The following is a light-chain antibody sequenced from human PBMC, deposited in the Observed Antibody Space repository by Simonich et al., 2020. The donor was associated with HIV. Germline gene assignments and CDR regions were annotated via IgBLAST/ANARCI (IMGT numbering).Light chain of an antibody. CDR1: QDIANS. CDR2: DAS. V-gene: IGKV1-33*01. J-gene: IGKJ1*01. CDR3: QQYNSYSTWT. Sequence: DIQMTQSPSSLSASVGDRVTITCQASQDIANSLNWYKQKPGKAPKLLIFDASNLETGVPSRFSGSGSGTEFTLTISSLQPDDFATYYCQQYNSYSTWTFGQGTKVEIK.